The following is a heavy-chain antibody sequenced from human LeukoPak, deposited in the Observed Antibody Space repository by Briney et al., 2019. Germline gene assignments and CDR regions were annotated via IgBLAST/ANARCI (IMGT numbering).Heavy chain of an antibody. V-gene: IGHV1-2*02. J-gene: IGHJ1*01. Sequence: VASVKVSRKASGYTFTGYYMHWVRQAPGQGLEWMGWINPNSGGTNYAQKFQGRVTMTRDTSISTAYMELSRLRSDDTAVYYCARASGITIFGVVIRKEYFQHWGQGTLVTVSS. D-gene: IGHD3-3*01. CDR1: GYTFTGYY. CDR3: ARASGITIFGVVIRKEYFQH. CDR2: INPNSGGT.